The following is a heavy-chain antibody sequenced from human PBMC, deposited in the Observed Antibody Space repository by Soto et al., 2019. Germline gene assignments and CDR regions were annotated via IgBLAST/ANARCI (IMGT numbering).Heavy chain of an antibody. Sequence: QVQLQESGPRLVRPSQTLSLACTVSGESIDTAGYYWTWIRQRPGKGLEWLGFISHSGATYYNSSVKSRLSISFDTSQNQFSLKVSSVTVADTAVYFCSRGDYWGQGMLVTVSS. V-gene: IGHV4-31*03. CDR3: SRGDY. CDR2: ISHSGAT. J-gene: IGHJ4*02. CDR1: GESIDTAGYY.